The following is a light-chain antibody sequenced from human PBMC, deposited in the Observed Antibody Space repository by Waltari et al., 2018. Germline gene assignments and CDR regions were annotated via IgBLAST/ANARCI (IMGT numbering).Light chain of an antibody. Sequence: QPVLTQPPSASGTPGHTVTIPCSGRPSHPRNNVVNWYQQLPGTAPKLVIYRNDLRPSGVPDRFSGSKSGTSASLAISGLQSEDEADYYCAAWDDSLNGRWVFGGGTKVTVL. CDR2: RND. J-gene: IGLJ3*02. CDR3: AAWDDSLNGRWV. CDR1: PSHPRNNV. V-gene: IGLV1-44*01.